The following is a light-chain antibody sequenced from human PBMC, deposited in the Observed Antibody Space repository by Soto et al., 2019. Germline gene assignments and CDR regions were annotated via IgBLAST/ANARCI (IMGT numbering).Light chain of an antibody. V-gene: IGLV1-40*01. CDR1: SSNIGAEYD. J-gene: IGLJ2*01. CDR2: ESS. CDR3: QSYDSSLSVVV. Sequence: QSVLTQPSSVSGATGQTVTISCTGRSSNIGAEYDVHWYQQLPGGAPKLLIYESSDRLSGVPDRFSGSKSRASASLAITGLQAEDEANYYCQSYDSSLSVVVFGGGTTVTLL.